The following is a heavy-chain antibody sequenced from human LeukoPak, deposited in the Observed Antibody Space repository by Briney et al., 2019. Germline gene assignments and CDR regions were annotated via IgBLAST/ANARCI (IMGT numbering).Heavy chain of an antibody. V-gene: IGHV4-59*11. CDR2: IYYSGST. CDR3: ARGTSPLGY. Sequence: SETLSLTCTVSGGSISSHYWSWIRQPPGKGLEWIGYIYYSGSTNYNPSLKSRVTISVDTSKNQFSLKLSSVTAAGTAVYYCARGTSPLGYWGQGTLVTVSS. CDR1: GGSISSHY. D-gene: IGHD3-16*01. J-gene: IGHJ4*02.